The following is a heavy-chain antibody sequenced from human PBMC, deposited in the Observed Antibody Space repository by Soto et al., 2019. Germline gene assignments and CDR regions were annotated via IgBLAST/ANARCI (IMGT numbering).Heavy chain of an antibody. V-gene: IGHV4-34*01. CDR3: ARGSPLWGFDP. CDR1: GGSFSGYH. CDR2: INHSGST. Sequence: PSETLSLTCAVYGGSFSGYHWSWIRQPPGKGLEWIGEINHSGSTNYNPSLKSRVTISVDTSKNQFSLKLSSVTAADTAVYYCARGSPLWGFDPWGQGTLVTVSS. D-gene: IGHD2-21*01. J-gene: IGHJ5*02.